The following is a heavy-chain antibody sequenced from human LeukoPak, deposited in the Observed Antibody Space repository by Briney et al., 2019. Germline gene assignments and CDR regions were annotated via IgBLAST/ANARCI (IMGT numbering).Heavy chain of an antibody. CDR1: GGSISSSY. CDR3: AKGGGWDAFDF. J-gene: IGHJ3*01. Sequence: SETLSLTCTISGGSISSSYWSWIRQPPGKGLEWIGYTYNSGSTNYNPSPKSRVTISVDSSKNQFSLKLNSVTAADTAVYYCAKGGGWDAFDFWGQGTLVTVSS. CDR2: TYNSGST. V-gene: IGHV4-59*08. D-gene: IGHD6-19*01.